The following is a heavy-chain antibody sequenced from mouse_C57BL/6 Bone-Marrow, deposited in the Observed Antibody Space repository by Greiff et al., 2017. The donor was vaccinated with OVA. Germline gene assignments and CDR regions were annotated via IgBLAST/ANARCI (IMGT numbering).Heavy chain of an antibody. J-gene: IGHJ2*01. CDR2: IYPGDGDT. D-gene: IGHD4-1*01. V-gene: IGHV1-82*01. CDR3: ARRKLGFDY. CDR1: GYAFSSSW. Sequence: VQVVESGPELVKPGASVKISCKASGYAFSSSWMNWVKQRPGKGLEWIGRIYPGDGDTNYNGKFKGKATLTADKSSSTAYMQLSSLTSEDSAVYFCARRKLGFDYWGQGTTLTVSS.